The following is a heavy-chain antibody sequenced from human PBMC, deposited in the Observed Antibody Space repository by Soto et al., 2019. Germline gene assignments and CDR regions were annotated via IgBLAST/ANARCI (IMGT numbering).Heavy chain of an antibody. Sequence: QVQLQESGPGLVQPSQTLALGYTVSGGSITSGGYYWSWIRQHPGKGLEWIGYIYYSGFTYYNPSLKSRVTISVDTSKNQFSLKMSSVTAADTAVYYCARSVFPWGQGTLVTVSS. CDR3: ARSVFP. J-gene: IGHJ5*02. CDR1: GGSITSGGYY. V-gene: IGHV4-31*03. CDR2: IYYSGFT.